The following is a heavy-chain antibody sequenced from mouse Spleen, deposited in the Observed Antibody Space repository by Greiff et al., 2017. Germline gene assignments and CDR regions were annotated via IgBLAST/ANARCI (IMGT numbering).Heavy chain of an antibody. CDR3: TRWDYGDPRYFDV. D-gene: IGHD2-13*01. J-gene: IGHJ1*01. CDR2: IDPETGGT. V-gene: IGHV1-15*01. CDR1: GYTFTDYE. Sequence: QVQLQQSGAELVRPGASVTLSCKASGYTFTDYEMHWVKQTPVHGLEWIGAIDPETGGTAYNQKFKGKAILTADKSSSTAYMELRSLTSEDSAVYYCTRWDYGDPRYFDVWGAGTTVTVSS.